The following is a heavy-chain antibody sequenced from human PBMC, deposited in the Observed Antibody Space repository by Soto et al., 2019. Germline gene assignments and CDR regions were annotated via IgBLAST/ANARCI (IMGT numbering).Heavy chain of an antibody. Sequence: PGESLKISCKGSGDTFTSHWIAWVRQMPGKGLELMGLIYPADSDTRYSPSFEGQVTISVDKSISTDYLQWSSLKASDTAMDYCVRPQAKELGTIRGAFDIWGQGTKVTVSS. J-gene: IGHJ3*02. D-gene: IGHD3-10*01. CDR1: GDTFTSHW. CDR3: VRPQAKELGTIRGAFDI. V-gene: IGHV5-51*01. CDR2: IYPADSDT.